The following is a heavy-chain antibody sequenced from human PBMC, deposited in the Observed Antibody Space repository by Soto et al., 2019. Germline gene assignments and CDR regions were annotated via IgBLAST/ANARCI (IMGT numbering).Heavy chain of an antibody. CDR2: ISAYNGNT. D-gene: IGHD6-13*01. Sequence: QVQLVQSGAEVKKPGASVKVSCKASGYTFTSYGISWVRQAPGQGLEWMGWISAYNGNTNYAQKLQGRVTMTTDTSTSTAYMELRSRRSDDTAVYYCARGAAAGNSYYYNGMDVWGQGTTVTVSS. CDR1: GYTFTSYG. CDR3: ARGAAAGNSYYYNGMDV. J-gene: IGHJ6*02. V-gene: IGHV1-18*01.